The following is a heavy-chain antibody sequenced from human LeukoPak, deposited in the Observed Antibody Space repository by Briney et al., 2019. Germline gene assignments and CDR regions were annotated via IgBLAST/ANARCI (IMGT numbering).Heavy chain of an antibody. Sequence: VSVTVSCKTSGYSFSSYGLSWVRQAPGQGPEWMGWISTYKTNRKYAQRFQDRLTLTTDTSTATAYMELRGLRYNDTAVYYCAREPQQMVRTDNWFDPWGQGTLVTIVS. D-gene: IGHD6-13*01. CDR3: AREPQQMVRTDNWFDP. CDR1: GYSFSSYG. J-gene: IGHJ5*02. CDR2: ISTYKTNR. V-gene: IGHV1-18*01.